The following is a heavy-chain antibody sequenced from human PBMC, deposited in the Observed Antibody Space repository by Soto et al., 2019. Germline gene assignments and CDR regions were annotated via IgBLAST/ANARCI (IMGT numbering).Heavy chain of an antibody. D-gene: IGHD1-20*01. V-gene: IGHV3-72*01. CDR1: GFTFSDHY. CDR2: TRNKANSYTT. Sequence: GGSLRLSCAASGFTFSDHYMDWVRQAPGKGLEWVGRTRNKANSYTTEYAASVKGRFTISRDDSKNSLYLQMNSLKTEDTAVYYCARELYNWNDPGYYMDVWGKGTTVTVSS. J-gene: IGHJ6*03. CDR3: ARELYNWNDPGYYMDV.